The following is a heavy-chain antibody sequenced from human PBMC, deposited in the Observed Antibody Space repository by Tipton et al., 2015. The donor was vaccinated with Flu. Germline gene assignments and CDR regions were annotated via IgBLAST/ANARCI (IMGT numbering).Heavy chain of an antibody. D-gene: IGHD3-22*01. Sequence: LRLSCTVSGGSISSYYWSWIRQPPGKGLEWIGYINYSGSTNYNPSLKSRVTISVDTSKNQFSLKLSSVTAADTAVYYCARVDYYDSSGYYPFDYWDQGTLVTVSS. V-gene: IGHV4-59*01. J-gene: IGHJ4*02. CDR2: INYSGST. CDR1: GGSISSYY. CDR3: ARVDYYDSSGYYPFDY.